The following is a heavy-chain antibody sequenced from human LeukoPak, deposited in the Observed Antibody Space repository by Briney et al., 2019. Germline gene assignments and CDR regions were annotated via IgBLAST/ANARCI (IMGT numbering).Heavy chain of an antibody. CDR2: ISSNGRYT. CDR3: ARGVGNYGYDYFDY. D-gene: IGHD5-12*01. J-gene: IGHJ4*02. Sequence: AGGSLRLSCAASGLTFSTYILHWVRQAPGRGLEYVSTISSNGRYTYYANSVRGRFTISRDNSKNTLYLQMGSLRAEDMAVYYCARGVGNYGYDYFDYWGQGILVTVSS. CDR1: GLTFSTYI. V-gene: IGHV3-64*01.